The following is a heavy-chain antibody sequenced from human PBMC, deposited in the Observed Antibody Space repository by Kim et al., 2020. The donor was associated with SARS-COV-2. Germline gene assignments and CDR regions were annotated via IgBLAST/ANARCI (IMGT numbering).Heavy chain of an antibody. CDR1: GFTFSSYA. D-gene: IGHD4-17*01. CDR3: AKERHTYGDYARRNNWFDP. CDR2: ISGSGGST. Sequence: GGSLRLSCAASGFTFSSYAMSWVRQAPGKGLEWVSAISGSGGSTYYADSAKGRFTISRDNSKNTLYLQMNSLRAEDTAVYYCAKERHTYGDYARRNNWFDPWGQGTLVTVSS. V-gene: IGHV3-23*01. J-gene: IGHJ5*02.